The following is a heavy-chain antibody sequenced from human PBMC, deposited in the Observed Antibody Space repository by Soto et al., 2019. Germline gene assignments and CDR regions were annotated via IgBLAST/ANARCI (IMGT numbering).Heavy chain of an antibody. Sequence: ASVKVSCKASGYTFTGYYMHWVRQAPGQGLEWMGWINPNSGGTNCAQKFQGWVTMTRDTSISTAYMELSRLRSDDTAVYYCARDGSGSYQGPFDYWGQGTLVTSPQ. J-gene: IGHJ4*02. D-gene: IGHD1-26*01. CDR2: INPNSGGT. V-gene: IGHV1-2*04. CDR1: GYTFTGYY. CDR3: ARDGSGSYQGPFDY.